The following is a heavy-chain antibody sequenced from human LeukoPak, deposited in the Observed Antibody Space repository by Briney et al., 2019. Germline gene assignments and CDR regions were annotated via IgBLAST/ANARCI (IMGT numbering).Heavy chain of an antibody. J-gene: IGHJ4*02. Sequence: ASVKVSCKASGYTFTSYYMHWVRQAPGQGLEWMGIINPSGGSTSYAQKFQGRVTMTRDTSTSTVYMELSSLRSEDTAVYYCARFSIAVAGTGPAFDYWGQGTLVTVSS. CDR1: GYTFTSYY. CDR3: ARFSIAVAGTGPAFDY. V-gene: IGHV1-46*01. D-gene: IGHD6-19*01. CDR2: INPSGGST.